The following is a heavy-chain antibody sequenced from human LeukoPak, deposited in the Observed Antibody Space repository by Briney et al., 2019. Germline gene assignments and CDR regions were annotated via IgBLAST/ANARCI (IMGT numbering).Heavy chain of an antibody. Sequence: SETLSLTCTVSGGSISSGIYYWAWIRQPPGKGLEWIGSIYYRGNTYYNPSLKSRVTLSVDTSKNQFSLNLSSVTAADTAMYYCARHGDGGPAEYFRHWGQGTLVTVSS. CDR3: ARHGDGGPAEYFRH. CDR2: IYYRGNT. J-gene: IGHJ1*01. V-gene: IGHV4-39*01. D-gene: IGHD4-23*01. CDR1: GGSISSGIYY.